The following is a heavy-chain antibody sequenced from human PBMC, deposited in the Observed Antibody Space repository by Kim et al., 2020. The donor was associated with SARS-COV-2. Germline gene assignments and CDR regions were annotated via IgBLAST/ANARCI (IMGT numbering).Heavy chain of an antibody. CDR3: ARQWMDYGMDV. D-gene: IGHD2-2*03. CDR1: GGSISSSSYY. CDR2: IYYSGST. V-gene: IGHV4-39*01. Sequence: SETLSLTCTVSGGSISSSSYYWGWIRQPPGKGLEWIGSIYYSGSTYYNPSLKSRVTISVDTSKNQFSLKLSSVTAADTAVYYCARQWMDYGMDVWGQGTTVTVSS. J-gene: IGHJ6*02.